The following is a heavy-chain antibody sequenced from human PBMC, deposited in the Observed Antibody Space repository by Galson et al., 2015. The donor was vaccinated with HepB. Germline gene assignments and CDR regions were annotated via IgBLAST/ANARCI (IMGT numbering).Heavy chain of an antibody. CDR2: IHYTGST. J-gene: IGHJ5*02. CDR3: AKLVYVSGSYSAFDP. V-gene: IGHV4-59*08. Sequence: TLSLTCTVSGDSISKDYWSWIRKPPERGLEWIAYIHYTGSTHYNPSLKGRVTISIDTSKNQFSLKLSSVTAADTAIYYCAKLVYVSGSYSAFDPWGQGTLVTVSS. CDR1: GDSISKDY. D-gene: IGHD3-10*01.